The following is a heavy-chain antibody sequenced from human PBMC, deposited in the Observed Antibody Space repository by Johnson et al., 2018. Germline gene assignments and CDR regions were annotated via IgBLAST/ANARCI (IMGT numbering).Heavy chain of an antibody. Sequence: EERPVEAGGGLVQPGRSLRLPCAASGFPCAAYAMHWVRQAPGRGLDWVSGISWKSGSIGDADSVEGRFTISRDNSKNTLYLQMNSLREEETAGYYCAKERGAEQWLVRGDSDYYMDVWGKGTTVTVSS. CDR3: AKERGAEQWLVRGDSDYYMDV. D-gene: IGHD6-19*01. CDR2: ISWKSGSI. CDR1: GFPCAAYA. J-gene: IGHJ6*03. V-gene: IGHV3-9*01.